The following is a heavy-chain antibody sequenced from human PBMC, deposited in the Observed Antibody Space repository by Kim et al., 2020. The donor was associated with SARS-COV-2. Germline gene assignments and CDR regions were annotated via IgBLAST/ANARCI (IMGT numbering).Heavy chain of an antibody. V-gene: IGHV3-43*02. Sequence: GGSLRLSCAASGFTFDDYAMHWVRQAPGKGLEWVSLICGDGGSTYYADSVKGRFTISRDNSKNSLYLQMNSLRTEDTALYYCAKDLKEGLAAAGTLGGDYYYGMDVWGQGTTVTVSS. CDR1: GFTFDDYA. CDR2: ICGDGGST. CDR3: AKDLKEGLAAAGTLGGDYYYGMDV. D-gene: IGHD6-13*01. J-gene: IGHJ6*02.